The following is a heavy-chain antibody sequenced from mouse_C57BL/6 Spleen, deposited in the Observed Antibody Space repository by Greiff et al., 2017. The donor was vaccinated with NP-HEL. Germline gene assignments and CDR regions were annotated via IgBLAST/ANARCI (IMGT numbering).Heavy chain of an antibody. D-gene: IGHD2-5*01. CDR3: ARKSNSDV. CDR1: GYTFTSYW. CDR2: IDPSDSYT. J-gene: IGHJ1*03. V-gene: IGHV1-69*01. Sequence: QVQLQQPGAELVMPGASVKLSCKASGYTFTSYWMHWVKQRPGQGLEWIGEIDPSDSYTNYNQKFKGKSTLTVDKSSSTAYMQLSSLTSEDSAVYYCARKSNSDVWGTGTTVTVSS.